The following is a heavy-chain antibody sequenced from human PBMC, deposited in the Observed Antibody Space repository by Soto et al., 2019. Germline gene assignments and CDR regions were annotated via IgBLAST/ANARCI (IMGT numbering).Heavy chain of an antibody. J-gene: IGHJ4*02. CDR2: INHSGST. Sequence: PSETLSLTCAVYGGSFSGHYWSWIRQPPGKGLEWIGEINHSGSTNYNPSLKSRVTISVDTSKNQFSLKLSSVTAADTAVYYCARAGYCSTTSCYLAYWGQGTLVTVSS. CDR1: GGSFSGHY. V-gene: IGHV4-34*01. D-gene: IGHD2-2*01. CDR3: ARAGYCSTTSCYLAY.